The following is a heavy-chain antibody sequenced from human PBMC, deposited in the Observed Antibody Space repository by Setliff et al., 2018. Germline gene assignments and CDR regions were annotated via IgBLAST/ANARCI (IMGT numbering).Heavy chain of an antibody. CDR2: IVTYNDDT. D-gene: IGHD2-21*01. Sequence: ASVKVSCKASGYPFTSYGVNWVRQAPGQGLEWMGRIVTYNDDTYYPRKFQGRVTMTTDTSTSTAYMELRSLTSDDTAVYYCARGLEGEDYFYYMDVWGKGNTVTVSS. CDR1: GYPFTSYG. V-gene: IGHV1-18*04. J-gene: IGHJ6*03. CDR3: ARGLEGEDYFYYMDV.